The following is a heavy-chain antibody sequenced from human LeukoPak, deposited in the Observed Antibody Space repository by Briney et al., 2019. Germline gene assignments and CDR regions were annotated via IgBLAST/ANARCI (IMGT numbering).Heavy chain of an antibody. J-gene: IGHJ4*02. CDR3: AKDLELTYYGSGSYFDY. D-gene: IGHD3-10*01. V-gene: IGHV3-23*01. Sequence: GSLRLSCAASGFTFSSYAMSWVRQAPGKGLEWVSTISGSGGSTYCADSVKGRFTISRDNSKNTLYLQMNSLRAEDTAVYYCAKDLELTYYGSGSYFDYWGQGTLVTVSS. CDR1: GFTFSSYA. CDR2: ISGSGGST.